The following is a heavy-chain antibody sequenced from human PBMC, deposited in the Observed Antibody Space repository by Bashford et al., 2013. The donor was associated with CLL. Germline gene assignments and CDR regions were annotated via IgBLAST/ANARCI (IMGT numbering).Heavy chain of an antibody. Sequence: GSLRLSCAASGFTFSDYYMTWIRHAPGKGLEWISYISGDSVDTNYGDSVKGRFTISRDNAKKSLYLQMNSLRAEDTAVYYCAREPERDWFDPWGRGNPRSPSPQ. D-gene: IGHD1-14*01. CDR2: ISGDSVDT. CDR1: GFTFSDYY. CDR3: AREPERDWFDP. V-gene: IGHV3-11*06. J-gene: IGHJ5*02.